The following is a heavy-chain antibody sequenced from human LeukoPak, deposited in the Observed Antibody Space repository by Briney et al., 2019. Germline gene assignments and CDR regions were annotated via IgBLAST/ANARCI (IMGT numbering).Heavy chain of an antibody. V-gene: IGHV4-38-2*02. CDR1: GYSISSGYY. J-gene: IGHJ4*02. Sequence: SETLSLTCTVSGYSISSGYYWGWIRQPPGKGLEWIATIDYSGSTYYNPSLKSQVTISVETSRNQFSLKLRSVTAADTAVYYCARSKWASSSSGIDYWGQGTLVSVSS. CDR3: ARSKWASSSSGIDY. CDR2: IDYSGST. D-gene: IGHD6-6*01.